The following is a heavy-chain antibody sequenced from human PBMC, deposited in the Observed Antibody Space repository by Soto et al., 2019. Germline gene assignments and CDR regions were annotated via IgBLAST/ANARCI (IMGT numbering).Heavy chain of an antibody. J-gene: IGHJ4*02. V-gene: IGHV4-39*01. CDR3: ARRWENWNYNPADSYYFAY. CDR2: IYYIGST. CDR1: DGSISSSSYY. D-gene: IGHD1-7*01. Sequence: PSETLSLTCTVSDGSISSSSYYWGWIRQPPGKGLEWIGSIYYIGSTYYNPSLKSRVTISVDTSKNQFSLKLRSVTAADTAVYYCARRWENWNYNPADSYYFAYWGQGTLVPVSS.